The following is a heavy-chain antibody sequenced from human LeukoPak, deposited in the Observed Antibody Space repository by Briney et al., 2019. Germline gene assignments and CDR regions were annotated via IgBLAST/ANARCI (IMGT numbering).Heavy chain of an antibody. D-gene: IGHD3-22*01. J-gene: IGHJ4*02. CDR1: GFTFSDYY. CDR2: ISSSDTTI. V-gene: IGHV3-11*04. Sequence: PGGSLRLSCAAPGFTFSDYYMSWIRQAPGKGLEWVSYISSSDTTIYYADSVKGRFTISRDNTKNSLYLQMNSLRAEDTAVYYCAREGNYYYDSSGYFDYWGQGTLVTVSS. CDR3: AREGNYYYDSSGYFDY.